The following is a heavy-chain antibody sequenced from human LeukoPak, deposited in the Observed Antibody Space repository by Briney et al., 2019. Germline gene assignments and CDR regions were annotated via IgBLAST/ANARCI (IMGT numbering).Heavy chain of an antibody. V-gene: IGHV1-69*04. Sequence: AAVTVSCKASGGTFSSYAISWVRQAPGQGLEWMGRIIPILGIANYAQKFQGRVTITADKSTSTAYMELSSLRSEDTAVYYCARDRGNWPRAREFDYWGQGTLVTVSS. CDR3: ARDRGNWPRAREFDY. CDR1: GGTFSSYA. CDR2: IIPILGIA. J-gene: IGHJ4*02. D-gene: IGHD1-20*01.